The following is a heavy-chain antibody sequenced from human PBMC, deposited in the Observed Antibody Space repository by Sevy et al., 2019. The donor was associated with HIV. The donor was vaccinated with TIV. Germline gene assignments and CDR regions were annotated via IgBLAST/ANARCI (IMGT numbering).Heavy chain of an antibody. CDR3: AREQVGLIYYGSGSYPSPPYGMDV. V-gene: IGHV4-34*01. CDR2: INHSGST. D-gene: IGHD3-10*01. Sequence: SEILSLTCAVYGGSFSGYYWSWIRQPPGKGLEWIGEINHSGSTNYNPSLKSRVTISVDTSKNQFSLKLSSVTAADTAVYYCAREQVGLIYYGSGSYPSPPYGMDVWGQGTTVTVSS. CDR1: GGSFSGYY. J-gene: IGHJ6*02.